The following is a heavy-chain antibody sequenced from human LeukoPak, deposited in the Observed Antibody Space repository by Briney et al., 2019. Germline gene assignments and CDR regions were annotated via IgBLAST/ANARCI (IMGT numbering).Heavy chain of an antibody. Sequence: PGGSLRLSCVMSGFTFSNYAMNWVRQAPGKGLEWVSAISGSGGSTYYADSVKGRFTISRDNSKNTLYLQMNSLRAEDTAVYYCAKYGGRPDIVVVPAAMVEGFDYWGQGTLVTVSS. CDR2: ISGSGGST. J-gene: IGHJ4*02. CDR3: AKYGGRPDIVVVPAAMVEGFDY. D-gene: IGHD2-2*01. CDR1: GFTFSNYA. V-gene: IGHV3-23*01.